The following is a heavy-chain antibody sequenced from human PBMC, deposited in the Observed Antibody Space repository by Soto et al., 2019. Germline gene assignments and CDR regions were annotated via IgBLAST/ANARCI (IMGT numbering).Heavy chain of an antibody. V-gene: IGHV5-51*01. CDR2: IYPGDSDT. Sequence: PGESLKISFKGSGYSFTSYWIGWVRQMPGKGLEWMGIIYPGDSDTRYSPSFKGQVTISADKSISTAYLQWSSLKASDTAMYYCARLVSSSSDFSFDYWGQGTLVTVSS. D-gene: IGHD6-6*01. J-gene: IGHJ4*02. CDR3: ARLVSSSSDFSFDY. CDR1: GYSFTSYW.